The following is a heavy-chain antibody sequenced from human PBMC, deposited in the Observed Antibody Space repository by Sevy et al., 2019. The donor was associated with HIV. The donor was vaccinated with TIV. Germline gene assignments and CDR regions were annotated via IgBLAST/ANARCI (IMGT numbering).Heavy chain of an antibody. V-gene: IGHV4-34*01. CDR1: GGSFSGYY. D-gene: IGHD3-22*01. CDR3: ARVDGDYYDSSGYFSY. CDR2: INHSGST. J-gene: IGHJ4*02. Sequence: SETLSLSCAVYGGSFSGYYWSWIRQPPGKGLEWIGEINHSGSTNYNPSLKSRFTISLDTSKNQFSLKLSSVTAADTAVYYCARVDGDYYDSSGYFSYWGQGTLVTVSS.